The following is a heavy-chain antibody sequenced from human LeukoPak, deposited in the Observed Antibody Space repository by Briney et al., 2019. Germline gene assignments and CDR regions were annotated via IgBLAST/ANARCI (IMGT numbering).Heavy chain of an antibody. CDR2: INPNSGGT. D-gene: IGHD5-12*01. CDR3: ARHRGGIVATTHAFDI. Sequence: ASVKVSCKASGYSFNDKYLHWVRQAPGQGLEWMGSINPNSGGTNYAQKFQGRVTMTTDTSMSTAYMELSRLTSDDTAVYYCARHRGGIVATTHAFDIWGQGTMVTVSS. V-gene: IGHV1-2*02. CDR1: GYSFNDKY. J-gene: IGHJ3*02.